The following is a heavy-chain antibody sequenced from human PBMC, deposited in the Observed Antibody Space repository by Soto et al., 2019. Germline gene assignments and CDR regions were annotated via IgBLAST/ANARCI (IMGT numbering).Heavy chain of an antibody. J-gene: IGHJ4*02. CDR3: ARGDFHSGSYYDGVDY. V-gene: IGHV3-53*01. Sequence: GGSLRLSCAASGFTVSSNYMSWVRQAPGKGLEWVSVIYSGGSTYYADSVKGRFTISRDNSKNTLYLQMNSLRAEDTAVYYCARGDFHSGSYYDGVDYWGQGTLVTVSS. CDR2: IYSGGST. CDR1: GFTVSSNY. D-gene: IGHD1-26*01.